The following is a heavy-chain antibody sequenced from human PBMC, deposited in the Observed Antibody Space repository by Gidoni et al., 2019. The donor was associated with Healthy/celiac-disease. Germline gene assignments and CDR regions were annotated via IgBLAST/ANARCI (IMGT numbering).Heavy chain of an antibody. CDR1: CFTCSRYS. J-gene: IGHJ4*02. V-gene: IGHV3-21*01. D-gene: IGHD3-10*01. CDR3: ARGAMVQGVIGWRPFDY. CDR2: ISSSSSYI. Sequence: EVQLVQSGGDLVNPAGSLRLSCAASCFTCSRYSMNWVRQDPGKGLEWVSSISSSSSYIYYADSVKGRFTISRDNAKNSMYLQMNSLRAEDTAVNYCARGAMVQGVIGWRPFDYWGQGTLVTVSS.